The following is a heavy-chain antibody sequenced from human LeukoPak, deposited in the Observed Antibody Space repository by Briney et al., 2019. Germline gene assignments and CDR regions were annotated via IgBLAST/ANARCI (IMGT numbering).Heavy chain of an antibody. D-gene: IGHD3-10*01. CDR2: ITAIDGRT. Sequence: GGSLRLSCVASGFTFSSTTMGWVRQAPGRGLEWVSSITAIDGRTYYADSVRGRFTISRDNSKNTVRAGDTAVYYCAKDLKPPPGTGDGMDVWGQGTTVTVSS. J-gene: IGHJ6*02. CDR3: AKDLKPPPGTGDGMDV. V-gene: IGHV3-23*01. CDR1: GFTFSSTT.